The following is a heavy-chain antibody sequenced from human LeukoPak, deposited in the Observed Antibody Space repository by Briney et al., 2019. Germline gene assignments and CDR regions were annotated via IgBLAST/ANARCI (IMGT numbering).Heavy chain of an antibody. CDR1: GYTFSSYW. Sequence: LSGGSLRLSCAASGYTFSSYWMHWVRQAPGKGLVWVSRMNSDGSSTTYADSVKGRFTISRDNAKNTLYLQMNSLRAEDTAVCYCAREFIVGMAADYWGQGTLVTVSS. J-gene: IGHJ4*02. CDR3: AREFIVGMAADY. CDR2: MNSDGSST. D-gene: IGHD5-24*01. V-gene: IGHV3-74*01.